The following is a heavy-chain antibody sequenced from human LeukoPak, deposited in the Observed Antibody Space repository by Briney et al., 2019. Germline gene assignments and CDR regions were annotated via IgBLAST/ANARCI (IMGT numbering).Heavy chain of an antibody. Sequence: ASVKVSCKASGYSFTGQYMHWVRQATGQGLEWMGWMNPNSGNTGYAQKFQGRVTMTRNTSISTAYMELSSLRSEDTAVYYCARGRWFDPWGQGTLVTVSS. CDR3: ARGRWFDP. CDR1: GYSFTGQY. V-gene: IGHV1-8*02. J-gene: IGHJ5*02. CDR2: MNPNSGNT.